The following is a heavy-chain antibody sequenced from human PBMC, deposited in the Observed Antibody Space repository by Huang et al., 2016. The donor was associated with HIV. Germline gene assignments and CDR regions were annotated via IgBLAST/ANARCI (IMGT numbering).Heavy chain of an antibody. V-gene: IGHV1-69*10. CDR1: GGSFNSLA. J-gene: IGHJ3*02. D-gene: IGHD6-13*01. Sequence: VQLVQSGAEVKRPGTSVKISCKASGGSFNSLAFNWVRQAPGQGLQDMGVIFPLFAVTNYAEKVRGRLTISADKSTSTVFMELRGLTSEDTAVFFCAREGQTWYGKPIAAFEIWGQGTTVIVSP. CDR3: AREGQTWYGKPIAAFEI. CDR2: IFPLFAVT.